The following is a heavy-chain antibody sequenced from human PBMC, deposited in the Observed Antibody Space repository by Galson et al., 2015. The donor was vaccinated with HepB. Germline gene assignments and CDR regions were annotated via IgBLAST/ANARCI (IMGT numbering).Heavy chain of an antibody. J-gene: IGHJ4*02. CDR3: ASQIVGATNIRHYFDY. CDR1: GGTFSSYA. Sequence: SVKVSCKASGGTFSSYAISWVRQAPGQGLEWMGGIIPIFGTANYAQKFQGRVTITAGESTSTAYMELSNLRSEDTAVYYCASQIVGATNIRHYFDYWGQGTLVTVSS. V-gene: IGHV1-69*13. D-gene: IGHD1-26*01. CDR2: IIPIFGTA.